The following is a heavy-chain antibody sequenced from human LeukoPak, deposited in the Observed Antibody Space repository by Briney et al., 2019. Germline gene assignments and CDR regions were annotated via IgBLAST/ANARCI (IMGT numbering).Heavy chain of an antibody. D-gene: IGHD3-22*01. V-gene: IGHV3-21*04. Sequence: GGSLRLSCAASGFTFSSYSMNWVRQAPGKGLEWVSSISSSSSYIYYADSVKGRCTISRDNSRNTLYLQVNSLRAEDTAAYYCAKDREPYFDSSGYPLFFDYWGQGALVTVSS. J-gene: IGHJ4*02. CDR1: GFTFSSYS. CDR2: ISSSSSYI. CDR3: AKDREPYFDSSGYPLFFDY.